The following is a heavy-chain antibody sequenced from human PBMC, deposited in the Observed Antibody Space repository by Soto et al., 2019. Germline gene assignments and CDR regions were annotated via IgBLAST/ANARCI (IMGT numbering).Heavy chain of an antibody. D-gene: IGHD3-22*01. V-gene: IGHV4-39*01. CDR1: GGSISSSSYY. CDR2: IYYSAST. Sequence: QLQLQESGPGLVKPSETLSLTCTVSGGSISSSSYYWGWIPQPPGKGLEWIGSIYYSASTYYNPSLKSRVTRSVDTTKDQSPLKLSSVTAADTAVYYCARRVSPYYDSSGYYPGWFDPWGQGTLVTVSS. CDR3: ARRVSPYYDSSGYYPGWFDP. J-gene: IGHJ5*02.